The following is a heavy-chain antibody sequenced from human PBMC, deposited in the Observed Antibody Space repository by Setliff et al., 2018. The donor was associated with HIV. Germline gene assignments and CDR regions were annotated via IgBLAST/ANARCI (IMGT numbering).Heavy chain of an antibody. CDR3: ARDRLTSARYWTSDY. J-gene: IGHJ4*02. V-gene: IGHV3-48*01. Sequence: SLKISCEASGFPLYTYDMNWVRQAPGKALEWISFISHGGATKYYADSVKGRFTISRDNAKNSLYLVMNSLRADDTATYYCARDRLTSARYWTSDYWGQGTLVTVSS. D-gene: IGHD2-8*02. CDR1: GFPLYTYD. CDR2: ISHGGATK.